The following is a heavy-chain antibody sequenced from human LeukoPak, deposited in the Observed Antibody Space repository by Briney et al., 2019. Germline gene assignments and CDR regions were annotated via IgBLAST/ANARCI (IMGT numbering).Heavy chain of an antibody. CDR1: GFTFSSYW. D-gene: IGHD2-2*01. CDR2: INSDGSST. CDR3: ASWSGEYCSSPSWGSFDY. Sequence: GGSLRLSCAASGFTFSSYWMHWVRQAPGKGLVWVSRINSDGSSTSYADSVKGRFTISRDNAKNTLYLQMNSLRAEDTAVYYCASWSGEYCSSPSWGSFDYWGQGPLVTVSS. J-gene: IGHJ4*02. V-gene: IGHV3-74*01.